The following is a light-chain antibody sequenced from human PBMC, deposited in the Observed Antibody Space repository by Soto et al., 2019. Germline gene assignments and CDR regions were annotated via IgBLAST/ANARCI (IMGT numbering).Light chain of an antibody. CDR2: GAS. Sequence: EIVMTQSPATLSVSPGQRATLSRRASQSVSSNLAWYQQKPGQAPRLLIYGASTRATGVPARFSSSGSGTEFTLTISSLQSEDFAVYYCHQYNNWPRTFGQGTKLEIK. CDR1: QSVSSN. J-gene: IGKJ2*01. V-gene: IGKV3-15*01. CDR3: HQYNNWPRT.